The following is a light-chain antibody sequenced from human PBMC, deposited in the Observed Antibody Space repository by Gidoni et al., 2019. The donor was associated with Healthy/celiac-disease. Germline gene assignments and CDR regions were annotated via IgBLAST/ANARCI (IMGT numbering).Light chain of an antibody. Sequence: QSVLTQPPSASGTPGQRVTISCSGSDSHTGSNTVNWYLQLPGTAPKLLIHGDNQRPSGVPDRFSGSKSGTSASLAISGLQSEDEADYYCAAWDDSLNGVVFGGGTKLTVL. CDR2: GDN. V-gene: IGLV1-44*01. J-gene: IGLJ2*01. CDR1: DSHTGSNT. CDR3: AAWDDSLNGVV.